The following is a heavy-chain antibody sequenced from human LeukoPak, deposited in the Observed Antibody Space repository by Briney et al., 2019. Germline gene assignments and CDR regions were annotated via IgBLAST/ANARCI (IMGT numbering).Heavy chain of an antibody. D-gene: IGHD6-19*01. V-gene: IGHV3-66*01. CDR3: ARGGPNPSGWLLDN. CDR2: IYSGGST. J-gene: IGHJ4*01. Sequence: GGSLRLSCAASGFTVSSNYMSWVRQAPGKGLEWVSVIYSGGSTYYADSVKGRFTISRDNSKNTLYLQMNSLRAEDTAVYYCARGGPNPSGWLLDNWGHGTLVTVSS. CDR1: GFTVSSNY.